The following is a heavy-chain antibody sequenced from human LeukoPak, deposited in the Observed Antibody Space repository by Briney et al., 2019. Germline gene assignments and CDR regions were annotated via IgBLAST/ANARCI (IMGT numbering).Heavy chain of an antibody. CDR1: GSTFGNYY. J-gene: IGHJ4*02. CDR3: AKDLVI. Sequence: GGSLRLSCAASGSTFGNYYMSWVRQAPGKGLEWVSAISGSGGSTFYADSVKGRFTIARDNPKNTLYLQMNSLRAEDTAIYYCAKDLVIGGQGTLVTVSS. V-gene: IGHV3-23*01. D-gene: IGHD3-9*01. CDR2: ISGSGGST.